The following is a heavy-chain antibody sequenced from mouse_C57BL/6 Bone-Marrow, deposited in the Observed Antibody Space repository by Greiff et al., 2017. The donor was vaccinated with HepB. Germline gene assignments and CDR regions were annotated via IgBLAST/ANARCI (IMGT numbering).Heavy chain of an antibody. CDR2: IYPGNGDT. CDR1: GYTFTSYN. V-gene: IGHV1-12*01. J-gene: IGHJ3*01. D-gene: IGHD6-1*01. CDR3: ARGSAAWFAY. Sequence: QVQLQQSGAELVRPGASVKMSCKASGYTFTSYNMRWVKQTPRQGLEWIGAIYPGNGDTSYNQKFKGKATLTVDKSSSTAYMQLSSLTSEDSAVYFCARGSAAWFAYWGQGTLVTVSA.